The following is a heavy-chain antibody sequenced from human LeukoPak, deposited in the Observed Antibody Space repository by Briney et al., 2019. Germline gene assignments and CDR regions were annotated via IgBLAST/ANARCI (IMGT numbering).Heavy chain of an antibody. CDR2: IKQDGSGK. Sequence: GGSLRLSCAASGFTFSSYWMSWVRQAPGKGLEWVANIKQDGSGKYYVDSVKGRFTISRDNAKNSLYLQMNSLRAEDTAVYYCARDRKYYYDSSGYYYTYWGQGTLVTVSS. J-gene: IGHJ4*02. V-gene: IGHV3-7*01. D-gene: IGHD3-22*01. CDR3: ARDRKYYYDSSGYYYTY. CDR1: GFTFSSYW.